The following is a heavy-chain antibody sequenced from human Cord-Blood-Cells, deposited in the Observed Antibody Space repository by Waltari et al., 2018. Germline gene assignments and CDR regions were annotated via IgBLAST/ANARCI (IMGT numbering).Heavy chain of an antibody. V-gene: IGHV1-69*01. CDR1: GGTFSSYA. Sequence: QVQLVQSGAEVKKPGSSVKVSCKASGGTFSSYAISWVRQAPGQGLEWMGGIIPIFGTANYAQKFRGRVTITADESTSTAYMELSSLRSEDTDVYYCAREASIQLWSRDYFDYWGQGTLVTVSS. CDR3: AREASIQLWSRDYFDY. D-gene: IGHD5-18*01. CDR2: IIPIFGTA. J-gene: IGHJ4*02.